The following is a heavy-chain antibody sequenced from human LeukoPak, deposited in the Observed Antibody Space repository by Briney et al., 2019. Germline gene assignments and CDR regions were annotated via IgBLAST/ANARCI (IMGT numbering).Heavy chain of an antibody. CDR2: ISAYNGNT. J-gene: IGHJ4*02. CDR3: ATESTRLRLGELSFNSAYYFDY. V-gene: IGHV1-18*01. Sequence: ASVKVSCKASGYTFTSYGISWVRQAPGQGLEWMGWISAYNGNTNYAQKFQGRVTMTEDTSTDTAYMELSSLRSEDTAVYYCATESTRLRLGELSFNSAYYFDYWGQGTLVTVSS. CDR1: GYTFTSYG. D-gene: IGHD3-16*02.